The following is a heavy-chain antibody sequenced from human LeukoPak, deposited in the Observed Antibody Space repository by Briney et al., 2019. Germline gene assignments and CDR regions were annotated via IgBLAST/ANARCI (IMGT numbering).Heavy chain of an antibody. J-gene: IGHJ5*02. CDR3: AKADGSGSYYNPAWFDP. CDR1: GFTFSSYA. D-gene: IGHD3-10*01. V-gene: IGHV3-23*01. Sequence: PGGSLRLSCAASGFTFSSYAVSWVRQAPGKGLEWVSAISGSGGSTYYADSVKGRFTISRDNSKNTLYLQMNSLRAEDTAVYYCAKADGSGSYYNPAWFDPWGQGTLVTVSS. CDR2: ISGSGGST.